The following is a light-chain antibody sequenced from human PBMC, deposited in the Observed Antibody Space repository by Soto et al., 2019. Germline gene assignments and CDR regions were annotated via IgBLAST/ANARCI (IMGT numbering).Light chain of an antibody. CDR3: QQYYSPPYT. Sequence: DIVMTPSPDSLAVSLGERATINCKSSQSVLYSSNNKNYLAWYQQKPGQPPKLLIYWASTRESGVPDRFSGSGFGTDFTLTISSLQAEDVAVYYCQQYYSPPYTFGQGTKLEIK. V-gene: IGKV4-1*01. CDR2: WAS. J-gene: IGKJ2*01. CDR1: QSVLYSSNNKNY.